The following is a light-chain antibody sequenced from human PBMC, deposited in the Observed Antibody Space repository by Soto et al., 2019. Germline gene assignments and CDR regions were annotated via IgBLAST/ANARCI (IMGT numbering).Light chain of an antibody. CDR1: QSVDNF. CDR3: QQRKKWPPST. V-gene: IGKV3-11*01. Sequence: DIVLTQSPATLSSSPGERVTLSCRASQSVDNFLAWYQQKAGQPPRLLIYDASNRASGIPARFSGSGSGTEFTLTISSLEPEDLATYYCQQRKKWPPSTFGQGTRLEIK. CDR2: DAS. J-gene: IGKJ5*01.